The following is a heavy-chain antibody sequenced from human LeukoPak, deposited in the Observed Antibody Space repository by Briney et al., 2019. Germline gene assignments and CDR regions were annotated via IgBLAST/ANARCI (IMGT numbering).Heavy chain of an antibody. CDR3: ARDTYSSGWELDY. J-gene: IGHJ4*02. D-gene: IGHD6-19*01. CDR1: GGTFSSYA. CDR2: IIPIFGTA. V-gene: IGHV1-69*13. Sequence: SVKVSCKASGGTFSSYAISWVRQAPGQGLEWMGGIIPIFGTANYAQKFQGRVTITADESTSTAYMELSSLRSEDTAVYYCARDTYSSGWELDYWGQGTLVTVST.